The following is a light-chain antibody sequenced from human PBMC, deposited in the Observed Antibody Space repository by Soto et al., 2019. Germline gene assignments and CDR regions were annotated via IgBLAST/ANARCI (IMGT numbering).Light chain of an antibody. CDR2: AAS. J-gene: IGKJ1*01. Sequence: TQCPGTLSLSPGERATLSCRASQSISSTYLAWYRQKPGQAPRLLIYAASSRATGIPDRFSGSGSGTDFTLTISRLEPEDFAVYYCQQYYASSWTFGQGTKVDIK. CDR3: QQYYASSWT. CDR1: QSISSTY. V-gene: IGKV3-20*01.